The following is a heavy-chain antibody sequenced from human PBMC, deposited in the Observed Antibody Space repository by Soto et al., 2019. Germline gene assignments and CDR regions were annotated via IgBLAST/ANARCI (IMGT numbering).Heavy chain of an antibody. V-gene: IGHV3-64D*08. Sequence: GGSLRLSCSASGFTFSSYAMHWVRQAPGKGLEYVSAISSNGGSTYYADSVKGRFTISRDNSKNTLYLQMSSLRAEDTAVYYCVKMGIAAAGPPTGLDYWGQGTLVTVSS. D-gene: IGHD6-13*01. CDR1: GFTFSSYA. CDR3: VKMGIAAAGPPTGLDY. J-gene: IGHJ4*02. CDR2: ISSNGGST.